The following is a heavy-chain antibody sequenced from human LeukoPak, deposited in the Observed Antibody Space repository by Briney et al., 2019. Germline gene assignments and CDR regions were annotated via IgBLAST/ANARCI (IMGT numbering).Heavy chain of an antibody. CDR1: GFTFSNFV. CDR3: ARGAQKILSFGEYPSDAFDI. J-gene: IGHJ3*02. CDR2: ISYDGNKK. D-gene: IGHD3-10*01. V-gene: IGHV3-30-3*01. Sequence: GGSLRLSCTASGFTFSNFVMHWVRQPPGKGLQWVTEISYDGNKKTYVDSVKGRFTISRDNSKNTLYLQMNSLRDEDTAVYYCARGAQKILSFGEYPSDAFDIWGQGTMVSVSS.